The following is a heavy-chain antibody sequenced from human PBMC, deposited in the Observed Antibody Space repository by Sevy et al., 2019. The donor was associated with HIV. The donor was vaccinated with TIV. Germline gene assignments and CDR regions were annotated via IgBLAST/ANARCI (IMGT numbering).Heavy chain of an antibody. D-gene: IGHD1-26*01. Sequence: SETLSLTCTVSGDSINSGNSFWSWIRQPAGKGLEWIGRIYRSGRTMYNPSLKSRVTLSVDTSKNQFSLKLSSVSAADTAVYFCARDGIKRDYYHGLDVWGQRTTVTVSS. V-gene: IGHV4-61*02. J-gene: IGHJ6*01. CDR2: IYRSGRT. CDR1: GDSINSGNSF. CDR3: ARDGIKRDYYHGLDV.